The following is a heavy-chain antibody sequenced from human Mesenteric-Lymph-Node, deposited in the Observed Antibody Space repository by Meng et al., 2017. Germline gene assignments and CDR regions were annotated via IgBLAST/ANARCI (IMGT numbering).Heavy chain of an antibody. CDR3: ARDYYGSGRVDP. Sequence: QVQLQQLGVGLLKPSETLSLICAVCGSFSGYYWSWIRQPPGKGLEWIGEINHSGSTNYNPSLKSRVTISVDTSKNQFSLKLSSVTAADTAVYYCARDYYGSGRVDPWGQGTLVTVSS. CDR2: INHSGST. CDR1: GSFSGYY. V-gene: IGHV4-34*01. J-gene: IGHJ5*02. D-gene: IGHD3-10*01.